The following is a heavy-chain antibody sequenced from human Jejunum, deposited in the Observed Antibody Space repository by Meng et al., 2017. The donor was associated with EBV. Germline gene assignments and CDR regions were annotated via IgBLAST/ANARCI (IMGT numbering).Heavy chain of an antibody. V-gene: IGHV4-34*01. CDR1: GGSFGGYY. CDR3: ARVAYDEAFAGWFDP. CDR2: INHGDRT. J-gene: IGHJ5*02. Sequence: VQLGQWGEGLFNPSETLSLSCVVNGGSFGGYYWTWIRQPPGKGLEWIGEINHGDRTNYNPSLKSRVTVSVDTSKNQFSLRLTSVTDADTAVYYCARVAYDEAFAGWFDPWGQGTLVTVSS. D-gene: IGHD5-12*01.